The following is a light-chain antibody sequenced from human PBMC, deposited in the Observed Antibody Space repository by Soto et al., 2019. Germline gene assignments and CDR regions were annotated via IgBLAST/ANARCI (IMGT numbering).Light chain of an antibody. V-gene: IGKV1-39*01. CDR1: QSINNH. J-gene: IGKJ5*01. CDR3: QQSFSTAIT. CDR2: AAY. Sequence: EIQRTQSPSYLSGSIGDPVTITCRASQSINNHLNWYKQKPGKVPKLLIYAAYTLEDGVPSRFTGSGSGTDFTLTIRSLQPEDCATYFCQQSFSTAITCGQGTRLEIK.